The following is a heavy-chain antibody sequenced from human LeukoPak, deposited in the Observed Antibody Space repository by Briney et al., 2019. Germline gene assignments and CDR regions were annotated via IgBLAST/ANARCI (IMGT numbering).Heavy chain of an antibody. CDR2: INHSGST. J-gene: IGHJ4*02. V-gene: IGHV4-34*01. D-gene: IGHD3-10*01. Sequence: SETLSLTCAVYGGSFSGYYWSWIRQPPGKGLEWIGEINHSGSTNYNPSLKSRVTISVDTSKNQFSLKLSSVTAADTAVYYCARGGGGGYGSGSYYHDYWGRGTLVTVSS. CDR3: ARGGGGGYGSGSYYHDY. CDR1: GGSFSGYY.